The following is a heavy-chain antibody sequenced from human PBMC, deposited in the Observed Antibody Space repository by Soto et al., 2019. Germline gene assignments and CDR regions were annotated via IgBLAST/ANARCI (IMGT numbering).Heavy chain of an antibody. CDR1: GFTFSSYA. Sequence: EVQLLESGGGLVQPGGSLRLSCAASGFTFSSYAMSWVRQATGKGLEWVSAISGSGGSTYYADSVKGRCTISRDNSKNTRYLQMNSLRAEDTAVYYCAKDHRVGQWLDPYYWGQGTLVTVYS. J-gene: IGHJ4*02. CDR3: AKDHRVGQWLDPYY. V-gene: IGHV3-23*01. CDR2: ISGSGGST. D-gene: IGHD6-19*01.